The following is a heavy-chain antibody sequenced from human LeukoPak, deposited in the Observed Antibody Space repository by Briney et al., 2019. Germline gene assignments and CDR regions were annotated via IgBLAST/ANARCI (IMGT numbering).Heavy chain of an antibody. CDR1: GYTFTSYD. V-gene: IGHV1-8*01. CDR2: MNPNSGNT. Sequence: VASVKVSCKASGYTFTSYDINWVRQATGQGLEWMGWMNPNSGNTGYAQKFQGRVTMTRSTSISTAYMELSSLRSEDTAVYYCARASWHYDSSGYYGDRGLDYWGQGTLVTVSS. CDR3: ARASWHYDSSGYYGDRGLDY. J-gene: IGHJ4*02. D-gene: IGHD3-22*01.